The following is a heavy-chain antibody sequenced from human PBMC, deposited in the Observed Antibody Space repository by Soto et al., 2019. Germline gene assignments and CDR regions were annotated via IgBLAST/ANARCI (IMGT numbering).Heavy chain of an antibody. CDR1: GFSFSNYG. Sequence: QVQLVESGGGVVQPGRSLRLSCAASGFSFSNYGMHWVRQAPGKGLEWVAVISYDGSNTTFADSLKGRFIISRDNSKNTLFLQINGLRAEDTAVYYCAKVSCCVGGSCYLGWFDPWGQGTLVTVSS. D-gene: IGHD2-15*01. CDR2: ISYDGSNT. CDR3: AKVSCCVGGSCYLGWFDP. J-gene: IGHJ5*02. V-gene: IGHV3-30*18.